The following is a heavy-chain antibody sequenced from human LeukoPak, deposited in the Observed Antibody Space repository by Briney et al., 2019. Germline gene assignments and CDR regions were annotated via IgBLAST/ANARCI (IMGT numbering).Heavy chain of an antibody. CDR1: GFTFSSYA. D-gene: IGHD2-15*01. CDR3: ARITRSHFDY. J-gene: IGHJ4*02. V-gene: IGHV3-23*01. CDR2: IRSSGDNT. Sequence: GGSLRLSCAASGFTFSSYAMNWVRQAPGKGLEWVSSIRSSGDNTYYADSVKGRFTISRDNSKNTVYLQMDSLRAEDTAVYYCARITRSHFDYWGQGTLVTVSS.